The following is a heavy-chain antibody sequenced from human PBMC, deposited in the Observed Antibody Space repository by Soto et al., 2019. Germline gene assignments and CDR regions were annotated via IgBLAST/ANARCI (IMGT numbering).Heavy chain of an antibody. CDR1: GFTFSSDC. J-gene: IGHJ4*02. CDR2: INSDGTEI. Sequence: EVNLVESGGGSVQPGGSLRLSCVASGFTFSSDCMHWVRQAPGRGLVWVSRINSDGTEITYADLVKGRFTISRDNAKNTLYLQMNNLRAEDTAVYYCARDTTTGLDNWGQGTLVTVSS. CDR3: ARDTTTGLDN. D-gene: IGHD4-17*01. V-gene: IGHV3-74*03.